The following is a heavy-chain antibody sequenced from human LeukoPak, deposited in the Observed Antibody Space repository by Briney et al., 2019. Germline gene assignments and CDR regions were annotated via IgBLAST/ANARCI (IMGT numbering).Heavy chain of an antibody. V-gene: IGHV3-72*01. CDR2: TRNKANSYIT. D-gene: IGHD1-26*01. CDR3: ASIRGTFGY. Sequence: GGSLRLSCAASGFTFSDHFLDWVCQAPGKGLEWVGRTRNKANSYITEYATSVAGRFTISRDDSKNSLYLQMSSLKTDDTAMYYCASIRGTFGYWGQGTLVTVSS. CDR1: GFTFSDHF. J-gene: IGHJ4*02.